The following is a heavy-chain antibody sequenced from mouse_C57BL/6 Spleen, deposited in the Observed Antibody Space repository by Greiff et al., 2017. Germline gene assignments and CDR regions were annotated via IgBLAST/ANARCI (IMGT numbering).Heavy chain of an antibody. V-gene: IGHV15-2*01. J-gene: IGHJ1*03. CDR1: DSEVFPLAY. D-gene: IGHD1-1*01. CDR2: ILPSIGRT. CDR3: ARGHITTASPWYFDV. Sequence: QVQLQQSGSELRSPGSSVKLSCKAFDSEVFPLAYLSWVRQKPGHGFEWIGGILPSIGRTIYGEKFEDNATLVADTRSNTSYLELNCLTSEDSAIYYCARGHITTASPWYFDVWGTGTTVTVSS.